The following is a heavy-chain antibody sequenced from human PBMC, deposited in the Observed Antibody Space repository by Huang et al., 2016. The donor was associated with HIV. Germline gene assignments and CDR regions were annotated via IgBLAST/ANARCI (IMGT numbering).Heavy chain of an antibody. CDR2: ISYDGNNK. CDR3: ARVVYNWDYYFDY. Sequence: QVQLVESGGGVVQPGRSLRLSCAASGFTFYRHAMPWVRQAPGKGLEWLSIISYDGNNKSYAEYVEGRFTISRDNSGNTVYLQMNSLRAGDSAVYYCARVVYNWDYYFDYWGQGTLVTVSP. V-gene: IGHV3-30-3*01. J-gene: IGHJ4*02. CDR1: GFTFYRHA. D-gene: IGHD1-7*01.